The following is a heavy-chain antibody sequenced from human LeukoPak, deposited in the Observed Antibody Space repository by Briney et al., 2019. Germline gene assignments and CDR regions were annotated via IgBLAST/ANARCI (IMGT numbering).Heavy chain of an antibody. CDR3: ARVVPAAAYFDY. J-gene: IGHJ4*02. Sequence: SGPTLVKPTQTLTRTCTFSGFSLSTRGVGVGWIRQPPGKALEWLALIYWDDDKRYSPSLKSRLTITKDTSKNQVVLTMTNMDPVDTATYYCARVVPAAAYFDYWGQGTLVTVSS. D-gene: IGHD2-2*01. CDR2: IYWDDDK. CDR1: GFSLSTRGVG. V-gene: IGHV2-5*02.